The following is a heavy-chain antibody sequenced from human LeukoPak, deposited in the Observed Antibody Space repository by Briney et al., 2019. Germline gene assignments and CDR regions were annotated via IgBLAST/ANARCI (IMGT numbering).Heavy chain of an antibody. D-gene: IGHD1-26*01. V-gene: IGHV3-48*03. CDR2: ISDSGSTT. CDR3: ARGHSGSYQRTDAFDI. Sequence: HPGGSLRLSCAASGFTLSSYEMNWVRQAPGKGLEWISYISDSGSTTYYADSVKGRFSISRDNAKNSLYLQMNSLRVEDTAVYYCARGHSGSYQRTDAFDIWGQGTMVTVSS. CDR1: GFTLSSYE. J-gene: IGHJ3*02.